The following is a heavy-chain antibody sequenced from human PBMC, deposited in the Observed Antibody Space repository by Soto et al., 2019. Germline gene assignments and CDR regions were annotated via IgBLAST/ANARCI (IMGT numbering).Heavy chain of an antibody. CDR3: ARVECSSTSCSPQYYYYYYGMDV. CDR2: IKQDGSEK. J-gene: IGHJ6*02. CDR1: GFTFSSYW. D-gene: IGHD2-2*01. Sequence: GGSLRLSCAASGFTFSSYWMSWVRQAPGKGLEWVANIKQDGSEKYYVDSVKGRFTISRDNAKNSLYLQMNSLRAEDTAVYYCARVECSSTSCSPQYYYYYYGMDVWGQGTTVTVSS. V-gene: IGHV3-7*01.